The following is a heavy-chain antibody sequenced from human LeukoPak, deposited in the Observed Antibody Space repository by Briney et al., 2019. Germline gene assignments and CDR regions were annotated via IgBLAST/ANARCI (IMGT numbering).Heavy chain of an antibody. D-gene: IGHD3-10*01. V-gene: IGHV4-34*01. Sequence: ASETLSLTCAVYGESFRGYYWSWIRQPPGKGLEWIGEINHGGDTNYRPSLKSRVTISVDTSKNQFSLRLSSVTAADTAVYYCAREASYRGLFRGAPLDYWGQGTLVTVSS. CDR3: AREASYRGLFRGAPLDY. CDR1: GESFRGYY. CDR2: INHGGDT. J-gene: IGHJ4*02.